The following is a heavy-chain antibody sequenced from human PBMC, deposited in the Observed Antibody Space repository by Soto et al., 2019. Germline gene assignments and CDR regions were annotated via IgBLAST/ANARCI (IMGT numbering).Heavy chain of an antibody. J-gene: IGHJ6*02. V-gene: IGHV3-9*01. Sequence: EVQLVESGGGLVQPGRSLRLSCAASGFTFDDYAMHWVRQAPGKGLEWVSGISWNSGDIGYADSVKGRFTISRDNAKSSLYLQMNSLRAEDTALYFCAKGVNYGTDVWSQGTTVTVSS. CDR3: AKGVNYGTDV. D-gene: IGHD2-21*01. CDR2: ISWNSGDI. CDR1: GFTFDDYA.